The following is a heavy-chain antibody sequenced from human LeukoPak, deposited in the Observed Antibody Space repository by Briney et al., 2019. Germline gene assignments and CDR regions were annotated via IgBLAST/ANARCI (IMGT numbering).Heavy chain of an antibody. D-gene: IGHD6-13*01. CDR3: AREVSSTWFEWFDP. J-gene: IGHJ5*02. CDR1: GGSISSYH. CDR2: IYYSGST. V-gene: IGHV4-59*01. Sequence: SETLSLTCTVSGGSISSYHWSWIRQPPGKGLEWIGYIYYSGSTNHKPSLKSRGIISMDTSKNQLSPKLTYVPAADPGVYHCAREVSSTWFEWFDPWGQGTLVTVSS.